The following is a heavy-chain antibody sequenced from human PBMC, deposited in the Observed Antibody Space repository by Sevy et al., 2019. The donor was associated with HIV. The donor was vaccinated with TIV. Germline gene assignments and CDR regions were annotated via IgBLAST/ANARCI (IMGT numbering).Heavy chain of an antibody. CDR1: GGSISNYY. Sequence: SETLSLTCTVSGGSISNYYWRWIRQPPGKGLEWIGYIYYSGSTNYNPSLKSRVTISVDTSKNQFSLRLSSVTAADTTVYYCARLRRGIAVSRYDAFDIWGQGTMVTVSS. J-gene: IGHJ3*02. D-gene: IGHD6-13*01. CDR3: ARLRRGIAVSRYDAFDI. CDR2: IYYSGST. V-gene: IGHV4-59*12.